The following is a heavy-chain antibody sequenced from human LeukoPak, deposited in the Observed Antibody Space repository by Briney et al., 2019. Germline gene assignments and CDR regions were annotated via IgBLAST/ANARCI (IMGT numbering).Heavy chain of an antibody. Sequence: SETLSLTCTVSGGSISSSSYYWGWIRQPPGKGLEWIGSIDYGGSTYYNPSLKSRVTISVDTCKNQFSLKLSSVTAADTAVYYCARHLMITFGGVIAPFDYWGQGTLVTVSS. D-gene: IGHD3-16*02. J-gene: IGHJ4*02. V-gene: IGHV4-39*01. CDR1: GGSISSSSYY. CDR3: ARHLMITFGGVIAPFDY. CDR2: IDYGGST.